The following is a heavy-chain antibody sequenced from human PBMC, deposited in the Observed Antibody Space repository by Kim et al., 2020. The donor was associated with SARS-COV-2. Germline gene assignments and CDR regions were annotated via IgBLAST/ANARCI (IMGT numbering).Heavy chain of an antibody. CDR3: ARGEIRYFDWLF. CDR1: GYTFTSYD. D-gene: IGHD3-9*01. Sequence: ASVKVSCKASGYTFTSYDINWVRQATGQGLEWMGWMNPNSGNTGYAQKFQGRVTMTRNTSISTAYMELSSLRSEDTAVYYCARGEIRYFDWLFWGQGTLVTVSS. CDR2: MNPNSGNT. V-gene: IGHV1-8*01. J-gene: IGHJ4*02.